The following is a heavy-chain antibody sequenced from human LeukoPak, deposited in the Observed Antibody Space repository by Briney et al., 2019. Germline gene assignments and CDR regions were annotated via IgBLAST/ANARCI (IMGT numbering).Heavy chain of an antibody. V-gene: IGHV4-34*01. J-gene: IGHJ4*02. CDR2: INHSGST. Sequence: GSLRLSCAASGFTFSDYYMSWIRQPPGKGLEWIGEINHSGSTNYNPSLKSRVTISVDTSKNQFSLKLSSVTAADTAVYYCARGQLEEYDYVWGSYRHPQYYFDYWGQGTLVTVSS. CDR3: ARGQLEEYDYVWGSYRHPQYYFDY. CDR1: GFTFSDYY. D-gene: IGHD3-16*02.